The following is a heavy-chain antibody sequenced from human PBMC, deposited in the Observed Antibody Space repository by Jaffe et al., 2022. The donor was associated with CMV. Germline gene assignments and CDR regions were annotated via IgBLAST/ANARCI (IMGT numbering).Heavy chain of an antibody. CDR1: GGSFSGYY. D-gene: IGHD3-22*01. CDR2: INHSGST. CDR3: ARGGRVYYYDSSGYLGY. V-gene: IGHV4-34*01. J-gene: IGHJ4*02. Sequence: QVQLQQWGAGLLKPSETLSLTCAVYGGSFSGYYWSWIRQPPGKGLEWIGEINHSGSTNYNPSLKSRVTISVDTSKNQFSLKLSSVTAADTAVYYCARGGRVYYYDSSGYLGYWGQGTLVTVSS.